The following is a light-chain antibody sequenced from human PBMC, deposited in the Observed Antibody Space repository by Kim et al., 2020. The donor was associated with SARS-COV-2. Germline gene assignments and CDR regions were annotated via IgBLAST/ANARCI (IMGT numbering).Light chain of an antibody. Sequence: PGERAPRSGRASQSDNSDYLAWYQQIPGQPPRLLIFGASSRATGIPDRFSGSGSGTDFTLAISRLEPEDFAVYYCQLYGSSPLMYTFGQGTNLEI. CDR2: GAS. V-gene: IGKV3-20*01. CDR3: QLYGSSPLMYT. J-gene: IGKJ2*01. CDR1: QSDNSDY.